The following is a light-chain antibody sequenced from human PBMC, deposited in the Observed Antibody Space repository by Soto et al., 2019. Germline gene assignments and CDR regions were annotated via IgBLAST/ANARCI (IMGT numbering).Light chain of an antibody. CDR3: QQTDSYPST. CDR2: AAS. CDR1: QVINSF. Sequence: AIQLTQSPSSLSASVGDGVTITCRASQVINSFLAWYQQKPGKAPKLLIYAASSLQTGVPSRFSGSGSATDFTLTINSLQPEDFATYYCQQTDSYPSTFGGGTKV. J-gene: IGKJ4*01. V-gene: IGKV1-13*02.